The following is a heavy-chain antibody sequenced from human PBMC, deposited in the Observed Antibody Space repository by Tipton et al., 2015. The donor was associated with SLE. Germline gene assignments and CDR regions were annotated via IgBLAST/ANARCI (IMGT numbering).Heavy chain of an antibody. CDR2: IFYSWST. Sequence: TLSLTCSVSGGSIRTLGYYWGWIRQSPGKGLGWSASIFYSWSTYYNLSLRSRVTISVDTSKNQFSLTLTPVTAADTAVYFCARSAIIDPFDFWGQGTLVTVSS. J-gene: IGHJ4*02. D-gene: IGHD3-3*01. V-gene: IGHV4-39*01. CDR3: ARSAIIDPFDF. CDR1: GGSIRTLGYY.